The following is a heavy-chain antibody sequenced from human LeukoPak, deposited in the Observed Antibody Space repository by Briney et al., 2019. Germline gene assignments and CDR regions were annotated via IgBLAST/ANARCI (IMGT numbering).Heavy chain of an antibody. J-gene: IGHJ4*02. D-gene: IGHD1-26*01. Sequence: SETLSLTCTVSGGSISTSNYYWGWIRQPPGKGLEWIGRIYTSGSTTYNSSLKSRVTISLDTSKNHFSLRLSSVTAADTAVYYCARDREVGATGYYFDYWGQGTLVTVSS. V-gene: IGHV4-61*02. CDR2: IYTSGST. CDR1: GGSISTSNYY. CDR3: ARDREVGATGYYFDY.